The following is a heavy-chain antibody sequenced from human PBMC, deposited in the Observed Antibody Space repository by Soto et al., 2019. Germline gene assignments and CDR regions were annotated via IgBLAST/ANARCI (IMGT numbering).Heavy chain of an antibody. Sequence: SETLSLTCAVYGGSFSGYYWSWIRQPPGKGLEWIGEINHSGSTNYNPSLKSRVTISVDTSKNQFSLKLSSVTAADTAVYYCARGMVALIAAAHRGAYWFDPWGQGTLVTVSS. CDR1: GGSFSGYY. J-gene: IGHJ5*02. V-gene: IGHV4-34*01. CDR3: ARGMVALIAAAHRGAYWFDP. CDR2: INHSGST. D-gene: IGHD6-13*01.